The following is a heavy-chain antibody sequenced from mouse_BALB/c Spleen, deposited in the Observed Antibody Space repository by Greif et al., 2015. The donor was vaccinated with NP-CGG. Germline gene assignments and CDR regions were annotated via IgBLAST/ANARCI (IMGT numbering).Heavy chain of an antibody. CDR2: ISYSGST. J-gene: IGHJ3*01. V-gene: IGHV3-8*02. D-gene: IGHD4-1*01. Sequence: VQLKQSGPSLVKPSQTLSLTCSVTGDSITSGYWNWIRKFPGNKLEYMGYISYSGSTYYNPSLKSRISITRDTSKNXYYLQLNSVTTEDTATYYCARRAGTGFAYWGQGTLVTVSA. CDR3: ARRAGTGFAY. CDR1: GDSITSGY.